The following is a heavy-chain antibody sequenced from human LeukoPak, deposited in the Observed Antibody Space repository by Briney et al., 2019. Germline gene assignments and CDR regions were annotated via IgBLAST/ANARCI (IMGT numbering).Heavy chain of an antibody. CDR1: GFTFSSSA. J-gene: IGHJ3*02. CDR3: AKGLVVAPWEGAFDI. D-gene: IGHD3-22*01. CDR2: ISNNGGYT. Sequence: GGSLRLSCAASGFTFSSSAMSWVRQAPGKGLEWVSAISNNGGYTYYADSVQGRFTISRDNSKNTLYLQMNSLRAEDTAVYYCAKGLVVAPWEGAFDIWGQGTMVTVSS. V-gene: IGHV3-23*01.